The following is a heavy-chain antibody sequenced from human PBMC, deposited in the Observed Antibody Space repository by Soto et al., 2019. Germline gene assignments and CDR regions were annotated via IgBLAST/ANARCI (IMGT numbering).Heavy chain of an antibody. CDR3: ARGARYWFDP. CDR2: SCYSGST. Sequence: SETLSLTCTVSGASISSGGYYWSWIRQHPEKGLEWIGYSCYSGSTYYNPSLKSRVSISVDTSKNQFSLKLSSVTAADTSVYYCARGARYWFDPWGQGTLVTVSS. V-gene: IGHV4-31*03. CDR1: GASISSGGYY. J-gene: IGHJ5*02.